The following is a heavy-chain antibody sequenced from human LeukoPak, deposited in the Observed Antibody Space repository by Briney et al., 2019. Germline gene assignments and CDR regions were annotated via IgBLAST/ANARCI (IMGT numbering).Heavy chain of an antibody. J-gene: IGHJ3*02. CDR3: ARDATQSAFDI. CDR1: GYTFTNYG. Sequence: ASVKVSCKASGYTFTNYGSSWVRQAPGQGLEWMGWISNYNYKTNYAQKFQGRVTVTTDTSTNTAYMELRSLRSGDTAVYYCARDATQSAFDIWGQGTMVTVSS. CDR2: ISNYNYKT. V-gene: IGHV1-18*01.